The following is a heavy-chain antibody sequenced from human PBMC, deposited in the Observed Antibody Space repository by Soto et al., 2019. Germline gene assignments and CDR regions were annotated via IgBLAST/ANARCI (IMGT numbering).Heavy chain of an antibody. Sequence: QVQLVQSGSEVKMPGSSVKVSCKTSGGTFSRHAINWVRQAPGQGLEWMGGIIPMFGTTNYAQKFKGRVTIRAAESTGTAYMELSSLRSEDAAVYYCARAAIHGSSWYFWFDPWGQVTLVTVSS. CDR1: GGTFSRHA. D-gene: IGHD6-13*01. V-gene: IGHV1-69*01. CDR2: IIPMFGTT. J-gene: IGHJ5*02. CDR3: ARAAIHGSSWYFWFDP.